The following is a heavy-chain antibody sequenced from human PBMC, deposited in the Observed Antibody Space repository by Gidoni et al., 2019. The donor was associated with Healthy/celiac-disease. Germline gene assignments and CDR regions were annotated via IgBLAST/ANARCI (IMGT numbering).Heavy chain of an antibody. V-gene: IGHV4-38-2*01. CDR2: IYHSGST. D-gene: IGHD1-26*01. Sequence: DGLEWIGSIYHSGSTYYNPSLKSRVTISVDTSKNQFSLKLSSVTAADTAVYYCARSPVSIVGATSPFGAFVNQFDPWGQGTLVTVSS. J-gene: IGHJ5*02. CDR3: ARSPVSIVGATSPFGAFVNQFDP.